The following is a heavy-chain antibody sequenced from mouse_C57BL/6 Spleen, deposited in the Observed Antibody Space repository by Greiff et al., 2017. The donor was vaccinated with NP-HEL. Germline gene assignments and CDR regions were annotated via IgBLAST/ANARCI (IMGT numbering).Heavy chain of an antibody. D-gene: IGHD2-5*01. J-gene: IGHJ4*01. V-gene: IGHV5-17*01. CDR2: ISSGSSTI. CDR3: ARKAYSNHAMDY. Sequence: EVMLVESGGGLVKPGGSLKLSCAASGFTFSDYGMHWVRQAPEKGLEWVAYISSGSSTIYYADTVKGRFPISRDNAKNTLFLQMTSLRSEDTAMFYCARKAYSNHAMDYWGQGTSVTVSS. CDR1: GFTFSDYG.